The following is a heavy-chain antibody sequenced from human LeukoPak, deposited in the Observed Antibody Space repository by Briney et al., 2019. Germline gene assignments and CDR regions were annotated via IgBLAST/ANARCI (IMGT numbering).Heavy chain of an antibody. V-gene: IGHV1-2*06. Sequence: ASVKVSCKASGYTFTGYYMHWVRQAPGQGLEWMGRINPNSGGTNYAQKFQGRVTMTRDTSISTAYMELSRLRSDGTAVYYCARAERRDGYNYDFDYWGQGTLVTVSS. J-gene: IGHJ4*02. CDR2: INPNSGGT. CDR1: GYTFTGYY. CDR3: ARAERRDGYNYDFDY. D-gene: IGHD5-24*01.